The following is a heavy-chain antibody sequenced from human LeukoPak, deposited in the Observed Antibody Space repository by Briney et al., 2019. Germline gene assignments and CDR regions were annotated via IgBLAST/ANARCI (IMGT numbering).Heavy chain of an antibody. Sequence: GGSLRLSCAASGFTFSSYSMNWVRQAPGKGLEWVSYISSSSSTTYYADSVKGRFTISRDNAKNSLYLQMNSMRAEDTAVYYCARDEGKYYYGSGSFDYWGQGTLVTVSS. CDR1: GFTFSSYS. V-gene: IGHV3-48*01. D-gene: IGHD3-10*01. CDR3: ARDEGKYYYGSGSFDY. J-gene: IGHJ4*02. CDR2: ISSSSSTT.